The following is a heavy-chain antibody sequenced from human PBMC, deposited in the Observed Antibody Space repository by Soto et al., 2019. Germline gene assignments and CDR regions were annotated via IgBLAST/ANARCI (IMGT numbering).Heavy chain of an antibody. D-gene: IGHD3-22*01. V-gene: IGHV4-34*01. CDR1: GGSFSGYY. Sequence: SETLSLTCAVYGGSFSGYYWSWIRQPPGKGLEWIGEINHSGSTNYNPSPKSRVTTSVDTSKNQFSLKLSSVTAADTAVYYCARDISYYYDSSGYLFDYWGQGTLVTVSS. J-gene: IGHJ4*02. CDR2: INHSGST. CDR3: ARDISYYYDSSGYLFDY.